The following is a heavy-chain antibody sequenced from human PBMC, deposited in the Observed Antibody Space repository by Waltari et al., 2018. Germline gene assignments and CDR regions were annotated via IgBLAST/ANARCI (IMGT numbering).Heavy chain of an antibody. J-gene: IGHJ4*02. CDR1: GFTFSSYS. D-gene: IGHD6-19*01. Sequence: EVQLVESGGGLVQPGGSLRLSCTASGFTFSSYSMVWVRQAPGKGLEWLATIKQDGSESYYVDSVKGRFTFSRDNAKNSLYLQMNSLRAEDTAVYYCARPYSSGWYINFDYWGQGTLVTVSS. CDR3: ARPYSSGWYINFDY. CDR2: IKQDGSES. V-gene: IGHV3-7*01.